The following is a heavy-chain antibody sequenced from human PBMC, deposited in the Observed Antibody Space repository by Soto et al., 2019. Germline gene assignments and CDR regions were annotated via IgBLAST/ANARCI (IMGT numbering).Heavy chain of an antibody. V-gene: IGHV4-59*01. CDR2: IYYSGST. J-gene: IGHJ3*02. CDR1: SGSISSYY. D-gene: IGHD6-19*01. CDR3: ATYVPDKLAVAGTSDAFDI. Sequence: PSETLSLTSTVSSGSISSYYWSWIRHPQGKGLEWIADIYYSGSTNYSPSLKSRVTISVDTSKNQFSLNLSSVTAADTAVYFCATYVPDKLAVAGTSDAFDIWGQGTMVTVSS.